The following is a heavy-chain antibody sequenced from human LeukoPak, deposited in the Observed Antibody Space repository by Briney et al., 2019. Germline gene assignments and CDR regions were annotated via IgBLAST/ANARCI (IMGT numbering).Heavy chain of an antibody. CDR3: AREVSYYSNYPFSMDV. Sequence: SVKVSCKASGGTFSSYAISWVRQAPGQGLEWMGGVIPIFGTANHAQKFQGRVTITADESTSTAYMELSSLRSEDTAVYYCAREVSYYSNYPFSMDVWGQGTTVTVSS. CDR2: VIPIFGTA. V-gene: IGHV1-69*13. CDR1: GGTFSSYA. J-gene: IGHJ6*02. D-gene: IGHD4-11*01.